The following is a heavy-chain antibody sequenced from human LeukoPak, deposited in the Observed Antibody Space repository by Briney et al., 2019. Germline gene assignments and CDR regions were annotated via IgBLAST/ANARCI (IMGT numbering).Heavy chain of an antibody. CDR3: ARHSPTLFPFDP. V-gene: IGHV4-39*01. J-gene: IGHJ5*02. D-gene: IGHD2-21*01. CDR1: GGSISSSSYY. Sequence: PSETLSLTCTVSGGSISSSSYYWGWIRQPPGKGLEWIGSIYYSGSTYYNPSLKSRVTISVETSKIQFSLKLSSVTAADTAVYYCARHSPTLFPFDPWGQGTLVTVSS. CDR2: IYYSGST.